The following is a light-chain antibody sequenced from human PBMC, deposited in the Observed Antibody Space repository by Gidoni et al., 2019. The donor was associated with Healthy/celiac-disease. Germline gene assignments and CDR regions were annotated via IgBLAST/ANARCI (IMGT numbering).Light chain of an antibody. J-gene: IGLJ1*01. CDR1: SSDVGGYHY. CDR3: SSDTSSILYV. Sequence: QSALTQPSPVSGSPGQSITISCTGTSSDVGGYHYVSWYQQHPGKAPKLMIDEVSNRPAGVSNRFSGSKSGNTACLTISGLQAEDEADYYCSSDTSSILYVFETGTKVTVL. V-gene: IGLV2-14*01. CDR2: EVS.